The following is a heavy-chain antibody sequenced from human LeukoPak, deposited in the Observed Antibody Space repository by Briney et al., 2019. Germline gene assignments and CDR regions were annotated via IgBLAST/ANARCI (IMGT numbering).Heavy chain of an antibody. CDR3: ARQRTLDKYSSSWYSGNYYYYGMDV. Sequence: GESLKISCKGSGYSFTSYWIGWVRQMPGNGLEWMGIIYPGDSDTRYSPSFQGQVTISADKSISTAYLQWSSLKASDTAMYYCARQRTLDKYSSSWYSGNYYYYGMDVWGQGTTVTASS. J-gene: IGHJ6*02. V-gene: IGHV5-51*01. CDR2: IYPGDSDT. D-gene: IGHD6-13*01. CDR1: GYSFTSYW.